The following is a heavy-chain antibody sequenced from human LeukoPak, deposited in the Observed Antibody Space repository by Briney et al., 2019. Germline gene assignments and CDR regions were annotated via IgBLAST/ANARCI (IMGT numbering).Heavy chain of an antibody. Sequence: SETLSLTCTVSGDSISSSYYWGWIRQPPGKGLEWIGYIYYSGSTNYNPSLKSRVTISVDTSKNQFSLKLSSVTAADTAVYYCARRVDYFDYWGQGTLVTVSS. CDR1: GDSISSSYY. J-gene: IGHJ4*02. CDR3: ARRVDYFDY. D-gene: IGHD2-2*01. V-gene: IGHV4-61*05. CDR2: IYYSGST.